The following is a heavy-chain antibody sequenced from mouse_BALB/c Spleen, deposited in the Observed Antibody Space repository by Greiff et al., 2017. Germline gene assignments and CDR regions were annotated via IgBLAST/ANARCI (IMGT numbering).Heavy chain of an antibody. CDR3: ARSTARATLFAY. J-gene: IGHJ3*01. CDR1: GYTFTDYW. CDR2: IDTSDSYT. Sequence: QVQLQQPGAELVMPGASVKMSCKASGYTFTDYWMHWVKQRPGQGLEWIGAIDTSDSYTSYNQKFKGKATLTVDESSSTAYMQLSSLTSEDSAVYYCARSTARATLFAYWGQGTLVTVSA. V-gene: IGHV1-69*01. D-gene: IGHD3-1*01.